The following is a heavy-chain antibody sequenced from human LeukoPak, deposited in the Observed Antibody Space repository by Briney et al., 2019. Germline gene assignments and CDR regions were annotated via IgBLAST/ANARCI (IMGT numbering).Heavy chain of an antibody. V-gene: IGHV3-23*01. CDR3: AREEPGFYGI. J-gene: IGHJ3*02. Sequence: GGSLRLSCAASGFIFSPYAMSWVRQAPGKGLEWVAGIAGGDDRFYADSVKGRFSISRDNSKNTVDLQMNSLRVEDTAVYYCAREEPGFYGIWGQGTMVTVSS. CDR2: IAGGDDR. CDR1: GFIFSPYA. D-gene: IGHD1-14*01.